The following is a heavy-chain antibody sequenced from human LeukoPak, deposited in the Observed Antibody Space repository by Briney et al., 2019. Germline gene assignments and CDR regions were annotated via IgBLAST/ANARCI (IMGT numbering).Heavy chain of an antibody. J-gene: IGHJ4*02. Sequence: GGSLRLSCAASGFTFSDFYMRWIRQAPGKGLEWLSDISSGSTDTNYADSVKGRFTMSRDNAKNSLFLQLSSLRAEDTAVYYCARKTYYYDSGSYSKSYYYVYWGQGTLVTVSS. CDR2: ISSGSTDT. V-gene: IGHV3-11*06. D-gene: IGHD3-10*01. CDR1: GFTFSDFY. CDR3: ARKTYYYDSGSYSKSYYYVY.